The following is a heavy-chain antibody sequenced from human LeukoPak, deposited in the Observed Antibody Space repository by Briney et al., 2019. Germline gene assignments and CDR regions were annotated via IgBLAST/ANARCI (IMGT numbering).Heavy chain of an antibody. D-gene: IGHD1-26*01. J-gene: IGHJ4*02. Sequence: SETLSLTCTVSGGSISSYYWSWIRQPPGKGLEWIGYIYYSGSTYYNPSLKSRVTISVDTSRNEFSLRLSSVTAADTALYFCARQSGSYGGILDNWGQGILGTVSS. CDR3: ARQSGSYGGILDN. V-gene: IGHV4-59*04. CDR1: GGSISSYY. CDR2: IYYSGST.